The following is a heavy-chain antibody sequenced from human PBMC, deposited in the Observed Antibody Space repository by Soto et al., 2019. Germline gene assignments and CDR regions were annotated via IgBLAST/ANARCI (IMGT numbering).Heavy chain of an antibody. CDR1: GFTFSNYW. CDR2: ISPDGTIP. J-gene: IGHJ3*02. V-gene: IGHV3-74*01. Sequence: EVQLVESGGGLVQPGGSLRLSCAVSGFTFSNYWMHWVRQAPGKGLVWVSTISPDGTIPDYMDSVKGRLAISRDNAKSTLFLQINSLRPEDTAVYYCARFRGDAFDIWGQGTMVTVSS. D-gene: IGHD3-10*01. CDR3: ARFRGDAFDI.